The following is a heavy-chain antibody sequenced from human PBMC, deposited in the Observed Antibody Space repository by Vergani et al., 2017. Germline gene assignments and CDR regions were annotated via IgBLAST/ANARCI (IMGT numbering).Heavy chain of an antibody. CDR3: ARVASSDFWSGYPERYFVY. V-gene: IGHV4-59*13. D-gene: IGHD3-3*01. CDR1: GGSISSYY. Sequence: QVQLQESGPGLVKPSETLSLTCTVSGGSISSYYWSWIRQPPGKGLEWIGYIYYSGSTNYNPSLKSRVTISVDTSKNQFSLKLSSVTDADTAVYYCARVASSDFWSGYPERYFVYWGQGTLVTVSS. J-gene: IGHJ4*02. CDR2: IYYSGST.